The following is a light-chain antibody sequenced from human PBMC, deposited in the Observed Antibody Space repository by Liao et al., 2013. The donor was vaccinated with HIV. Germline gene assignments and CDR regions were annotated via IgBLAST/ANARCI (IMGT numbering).Light chain of an antibody. CDR2: QDI. J-gene: IGLJ2*01. CDR3: QAWDSNTYVV. Sequence: SYELTQPPSVSVSPGQTASITCSGDKLEEKYTSWYQHKPGQSPVMVIYQDIQRPSGIPERFSGFNSGNTATLTISGTQTMDEADYYCQAWDSNTYVVFGGGTKLTVL. CDR1: KLEEKY. V-gene: IGLV3-1*01.